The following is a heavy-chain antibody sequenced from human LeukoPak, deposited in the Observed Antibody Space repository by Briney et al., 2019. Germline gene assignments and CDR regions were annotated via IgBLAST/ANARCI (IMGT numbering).Heavy chain of an antibody. V-gene: IGHV4-34*01. J-gene: IGHJ3*02. CDR2: INHSGST. Sequence: SETLSLTCAVYGGSFSGYYWSWIRQPPGKGLEWIGEINHSGSTNYNPSLKSRVTISVDTSKNQFSLKLSSVTAADTAVYYCARGEVALDAFDIWGQGTMVTVSS. CDR1: GGSFSGYY. CDR3: ARGEVALDAFDI. D-gene: IGHD2-15*01.